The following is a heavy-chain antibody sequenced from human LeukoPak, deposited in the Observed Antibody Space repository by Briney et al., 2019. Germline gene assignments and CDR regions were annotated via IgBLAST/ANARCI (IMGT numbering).Heavy chain of an antibody. J-gene: IGHJ3*02. D-gene: IGHD1-1*01. V-gene: IGHV3-53*01. CDR3: AKRLEGSDAFDI. CDR2: IYSCGST. CDR1: GFTVSSNY. Sequence: GGSLRLSCAASGFTVSSNYMSWVRQAPGKGLEWVSVIYSCGSTYYADSVKGRFTISRDNSKNTLYLQMNSLRAEDTAVYYCAKRLEGSDAFDIWGQGTMVTVSS.